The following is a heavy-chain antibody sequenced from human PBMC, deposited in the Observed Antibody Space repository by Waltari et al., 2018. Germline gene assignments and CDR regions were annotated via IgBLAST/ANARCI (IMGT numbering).Heavy chain of an antibody. CDR2: IYYTGEP. J-gene: IGHJ4*02. Sequence: QVQMQESGPGLVKPSQTLSLTCTVSGGSISSGGYYWSWVRQHPGKGLEWVGYIYYTGEPYYNPSLTARVAISIYTSQGQFSLELGTGTAANTAVYYCARRGAYFFDYWGRGTLVTVSS. V-gene: IGHV4-31*03. D-gene: IGHD1-26*01. CDR3: ARRGAYFFDY. CDR1: GGSISSGGYY.